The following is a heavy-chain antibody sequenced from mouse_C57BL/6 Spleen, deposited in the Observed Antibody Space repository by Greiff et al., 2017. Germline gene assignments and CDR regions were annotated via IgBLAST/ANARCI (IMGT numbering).Heavy chain of an antibody. CDR3: ARGNSSGTAWFAY. Sequence: VQGVESGAELAKPGASVKLSCKASGYTFTSYWMHWVKQRPGQGLEWIGYINPSSGYTKYNQKFKDKATLTADKSSSTAYMQLSSLTYEDSAVXYCARGNSSGTAWFAYWGQGTLVTVSA. CDR2: INPSSGYT. J-gene: IGHJ3*01. CDR1: GYTFTSYW. V-gene: IGHV1-7*01. D-gene: IGHD3-2*02.